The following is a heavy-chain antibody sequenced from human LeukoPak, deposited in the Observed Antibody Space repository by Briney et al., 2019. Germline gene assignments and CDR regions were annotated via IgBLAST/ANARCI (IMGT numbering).Heavy chain of an antibody. Sequence: PSETLSLTCTVSGGSINTNGYSWSWIRQHPGKGLEWIANIYYSGSTDYNPSLKSRAIISVDTSKNQFSLKLSSVTAADTAVYYCARGIRDGYNSFWPFDFWGQGTLVTVSS. J-gene: IGHJ4*02. CDR3: ARGIRDGYNSFWPFDF. D-gene: IGHD5-12*01. V-gene: IGHV4-31*03. CDR1: GGSINTNGYS. CDR2: IYYSGST.